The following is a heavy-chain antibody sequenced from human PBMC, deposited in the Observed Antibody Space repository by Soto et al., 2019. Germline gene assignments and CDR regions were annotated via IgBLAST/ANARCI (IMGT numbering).Heavy chain of an antibody. J-gene: IGHJ6*02. CDR1: GFTLSSYA. D-gene: IGHD3-10*01. CDR2: ISNSGVST. V-gene: IGHV3-23*01. CDR3: AKSGMKIYGSGSGSYYYYALDV. Sequence: LRLSCAASGFTLSSYAMSWVRQAPGKGLEWVSGISNSGVSTYYADSVKGRFTISRDDSKNTLLLQMNSLRDDDTAVYYCAKSGMKIYGSGSGSYYYYALDVWGQGTTVTVSS.